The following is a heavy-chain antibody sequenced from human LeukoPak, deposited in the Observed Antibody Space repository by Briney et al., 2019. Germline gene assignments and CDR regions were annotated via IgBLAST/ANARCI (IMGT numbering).Heavy chain of an antibody. CDR1: GFTFRNYL. CDR2: IKQDGAEK. Sequence: PGGSLRLSCAASGFTFRNYLMNWVRQAPGKGLEWVANIKQDGAEKYYVGSVKGRFTISRDNSKNTLYLQMNSLRAEDTAVYYCAKDLRDGYNYYFDYWGQGTLVTVSS. V-gene: IGHV3-7*01. J-gene: IGHJ4*02. D-gene: IGHD5-24*01. CDR3: AKDLRDGYNYYFDY.